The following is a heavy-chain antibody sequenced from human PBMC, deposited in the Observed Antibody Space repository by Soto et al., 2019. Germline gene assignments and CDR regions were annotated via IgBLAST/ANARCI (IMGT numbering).Heavy chain of an antibody. V-gene: IGHV3-30-3*01. J-gene: IGHJ6*02. CDR1: GFTFSSYA. CDR3: AREGGWFGEPTAYYYYYGMDV. CDR2: ISYDGSNK. Sequence: PGGSLRLSCAASGFTFSSYAMHWVRQAPGKGLEWVAVISYDGSNKYYADSVKGRFTISRDSSKNTLYLQMNSLRAEDTAVYYCAREGGWFGEPTAYYYYYGMDVWGQGTTVTVSS. D-gene: IGHD3-10*01.